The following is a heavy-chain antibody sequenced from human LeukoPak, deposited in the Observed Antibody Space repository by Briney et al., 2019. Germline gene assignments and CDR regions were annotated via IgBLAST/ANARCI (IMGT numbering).Heavy chain of an antibody. J-gene: IGHJ4*02. CDR1: GFTFSSYS. CDR2: ISSSSSYI. V-gene: IGHV3-21*01. Sequence: GGSLRLSYAASGFTFSSYSMNWVRQAPGKGLEWVSSISSSSSYIYYADSVKGRFTISRDNAKNSLYLQMNSLRAEDTAVYYCARASGEMGNFDYWGQGTLVTVSS. D-gene: IGHD3-16*01. CDR3: ARASGEMGNFDY.